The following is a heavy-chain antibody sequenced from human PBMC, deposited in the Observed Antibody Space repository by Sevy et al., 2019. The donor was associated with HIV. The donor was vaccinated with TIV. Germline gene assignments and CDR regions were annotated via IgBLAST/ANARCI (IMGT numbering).Heavy chain of an antibody. J-gene: IGHJ4*02. V-gene: IGHV3-23*01. D-gene: IGHD3-22*01. CDR1: EFRLSNYA. CDR3: AKDLYYDNSLFDY. Sequence: GGSLRLTCVASEFRLSNYAMNWVRRAPGKGLEWVSGLSGSGGSSDYADSVKGRFTISRDNSKNTLYLQMNSLRAEDTAMYYSAKDLYYDNSLFDYWGQGILVTVSS. CDR2: LSGSGGSS.